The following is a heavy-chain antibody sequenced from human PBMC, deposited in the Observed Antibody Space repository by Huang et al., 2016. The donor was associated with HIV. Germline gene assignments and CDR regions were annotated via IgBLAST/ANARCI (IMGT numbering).Heavy chain of an antibody. CDR1: GGSISTHY. CDR3: ARDHHDFWRGYRRMYFFDH. Sequence: QVQLQESGPGLVKPSETLSLTCTVSGGSISTHYWCWIRQPPGTGLEWIGSIDYSGSTNYSPSLKRRVSIVRDTSKNQFSLRVNSVTAADTAMYYCARDHHDFWRGYRRMYFFDHWGQGTLVTVSS. J-gene: IGHJ4*02. D-gene: IGHD3-3*01. V-gene: IGHV4-59*11. CDR2: IDYSGST.